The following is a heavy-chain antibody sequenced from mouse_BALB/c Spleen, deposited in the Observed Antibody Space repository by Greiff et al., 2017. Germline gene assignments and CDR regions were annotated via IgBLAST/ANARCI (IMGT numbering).Heavy chain of an antibody. Sequence: LQQPGSELVRPGASVKLSCKASGYTFTSYWMHWVKQRHGQGLEWIGNIYPGSGSTNYDEKFKSKGTLTVDTSSSTAYMHLSSLTSEDSAVYYCTTSKYGNYGDAMDYWGQGTSVTVSS. CDR1: GYTFTSYW. V-gene: IGHV1S22*01. CDR2: IYPGSGST. J-gene: IGHJ4*01. D-gene: IGHD2-10*02. CDR3: TTSKYGNYGDAMDY.